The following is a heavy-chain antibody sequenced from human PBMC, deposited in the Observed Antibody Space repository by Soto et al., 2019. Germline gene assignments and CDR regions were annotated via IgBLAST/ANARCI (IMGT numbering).Heavy chain of an antibody. V-gene: IGHV4-4*02. J-gene: IGHJ4*02. CDR3: ARDATYSSSWYGTDY. Sequence: SETLSLTCAVSGGSISSSNWWSWVRQPPGKGLERIGEIYHNGSTNYNPSLKSRVTISVDKSNNQFSLKLSSVTAADTAVYYCARDATYSSSWYGTDYWGQGTLVTVS. CDR1: GGSISSSNW. CDR2: IYHNGST. D-gene: IGHD6-13*01.